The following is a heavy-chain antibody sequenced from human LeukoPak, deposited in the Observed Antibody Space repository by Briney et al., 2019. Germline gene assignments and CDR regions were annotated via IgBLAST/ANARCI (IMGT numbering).Heavy chain of an antibody. V-gene: IGHV5-51*01. CDR2: FHPSDSDA. CDR3: ARLLDNYDY. Sequence: GASLKISCKCSGYSFTNFWIGWVRQTPGKGLEWTGVFHPSDSDARYSPSFEGQVTFSADNSINTAYLHWSSLKASDTAIYYCARLLDNYDYWGQGTLVTVSS. CDR1: GYSFTNFW. D-gene: IGHD3-16*01. J-gene: IGHJ4*02.